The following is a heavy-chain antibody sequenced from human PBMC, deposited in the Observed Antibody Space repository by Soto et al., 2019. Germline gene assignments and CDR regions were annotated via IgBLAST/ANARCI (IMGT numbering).Heavy chain of an antibody. V-gene: IGHV1-69*13. CDR3: ARPKIRDYYDSSGYLDY. D-gene: IGHD3-22*01. CDR1: GGTFSSYA. CDR2: IIPIFGTA. J-gene: IGHJ4*01. Sequence: SVKVSCKASGGTFSSYAISWVRQAPGQGLEWMGGIIPIFGTANYAQKFQGRVTITADESTSTAYMELSSLRSEDTAVYYCARPKIRDYYDSSGYLDYWGHGTLVTVSS.